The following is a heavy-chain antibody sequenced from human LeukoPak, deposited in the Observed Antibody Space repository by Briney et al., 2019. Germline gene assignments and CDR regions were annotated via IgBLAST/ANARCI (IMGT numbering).Heavy chain of an antibody. CDR3: AGTSSSGYSRHDVFDI. CDR2: IYPGDSDT. V-gene: IGHV5-51*01. D-gene: IGHD3-22*01. CDR1: GYSFTSYW. J-gene: IGHJ3*02. Sequence: GESLKISCKGSGYSFTSYWIGWVRQMPGRGPEWMGIIYPGDSDTRYSPSFQGQVTISADKSISTAYLQWSSLKASDTAMYYCAGTSSSGYSRHDVFDIWGQGTMVTVSS.